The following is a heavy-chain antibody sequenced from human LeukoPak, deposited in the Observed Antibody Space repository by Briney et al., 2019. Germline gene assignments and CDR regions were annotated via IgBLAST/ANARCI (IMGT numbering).Heavy chain of an antibody. CDR2: IYSGGST. CDR1: GFTVSSNY. D-gene: IGHD5-12*01. J-gene: IGHJ4*02. V-gene: IGHV3-53*01. Sequence: GGSLRLSCVVSGFTVSSNYMNWVRQAPGKGLEWVSVIYSGGSTYYTDSVKGRFTISRDNSKNTLYLQMNSLSAEDTAVYYCARHDGGYGPFDYWGQGTLVTVSS. CDR3: ARHDGGYGPFDY.